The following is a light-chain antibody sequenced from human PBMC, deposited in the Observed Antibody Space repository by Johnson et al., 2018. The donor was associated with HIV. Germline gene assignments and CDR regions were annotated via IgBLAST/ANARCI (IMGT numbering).Light chain of an antibody. J-gene: IGLJ1*01. V-gene: IGLV1-51*02. Sequence: QSVLTQPPSVSAAPGQKVTISCSGSSSNIAINYVSWYQQLPGTAPKLLIYENNKRPSEIPDRFSGSKSCTSATLGITGLQTGDEADYYCVTWDNSLSAYVFGTGTTVTVL. CDR3: VTWDNSLSAYV. CDR2: ENN. CDR1: SSNIAINY.